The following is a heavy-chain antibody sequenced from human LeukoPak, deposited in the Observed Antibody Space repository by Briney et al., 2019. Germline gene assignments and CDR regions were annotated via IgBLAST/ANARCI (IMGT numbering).Heavy chain of an antibody. V-gene: IGHV1-69*04. D-gene: IGHD3-22*01. CDR1: GGTFSSYA. CDR2: IIPILGIA. Sequence: ASVKVSCKASGGTFSSYAISWVRQAPGQGLEWMGRIIPILGIANYAQKFQGRVTITADKSTSTAYMELSSLRSEDTAVYYCARDYYYDSNGYAGAGPDAFDIWGQGTMVTVSS. J-gene: IGHJ3*02. CDR3: ARDYYYDSNGYAGAGPDAFDI.